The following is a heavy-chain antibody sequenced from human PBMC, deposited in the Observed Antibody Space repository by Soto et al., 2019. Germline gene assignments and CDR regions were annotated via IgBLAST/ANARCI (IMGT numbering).Heavy chain of an antibody. CDR1: GGTFSSYA. J-gene: IGHJ6*02. CDR2: IIPIFGTA. Sequence: QVQLVQSGAEVKKPGSSVKVSCKASGGTFSSYAISWVRQAPGQGLEWMGGIIPIFGTANYAQKFQGRVTITADKSTSTAYMELSSLRSEDTAVYYCARDDYDRSGYYHNYYYGMDVWGQGTTVTVSS. CDR3: ARDDYDRSGYYHNYYYGMDV. V-gene: IGHV1-69*06. D-gene: IGHD3-22*01.